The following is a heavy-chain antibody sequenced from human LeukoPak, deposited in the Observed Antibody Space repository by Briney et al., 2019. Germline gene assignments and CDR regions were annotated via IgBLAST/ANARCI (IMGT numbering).Heavy chain of an antibody. CDR1: GFTFSSYA. J-gene: IGHJ4*02. V-gene: IGHV3-30*04. Sequence: AGGSLRLSCAASGFTFSSYAMHWVRQAPGKGLEWVAVISYDGSNKYYADSVKGRFTISRDNSKNTLYLQMSSLRAEDTAVYYCARLSHWPWHSYGRPFDYWGQGTLVTVSS. CDR3: ARLSHWPWHSYGRPFDY. CDR2: ISYDGSNK. D-gene: IGHD5-18*01.